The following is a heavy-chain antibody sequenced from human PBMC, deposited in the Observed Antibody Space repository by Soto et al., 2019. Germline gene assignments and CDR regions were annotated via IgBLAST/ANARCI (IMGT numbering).Heavy chain of an antibody. D-gene: IGHD2-15*01. CDR2: ISAYNGNT. V-gene: IGHV1-18*01. Sequence: ASVKVSCKASGYTFTSYGISWVRQAPGQGLEWMGWISAYNGNTNYAQKLQGRVTMTTDTSTSTAYMELRSLRSDDTAVYYCARDNLCSGGSCYSGLGGVPWDYYYYYMDVWGKGTTVTVSS. CDR1: GYTFTSYG. CDR3: ARDNLCSGGSCYSGLGGVPWDYYYYYMDV. J-gene: IGHJ6*03.